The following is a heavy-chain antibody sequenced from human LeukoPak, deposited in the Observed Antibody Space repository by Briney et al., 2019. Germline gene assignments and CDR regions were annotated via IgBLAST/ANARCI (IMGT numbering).Heavy chain of an antibody. J-gene: IGHJ4*02. D-gene: IGHD6-19*01. CDR3: ATKQWLAPPPDS. Sequence: GGSLRLSCAASGFTFSKYWMLWVRQAPGKGLESVSRINTDGTVTTYADSVKGGFTVSRDNADNTMFLQMNSVRDEDTAVYYCATKQWLAPPPDSWGQGTPVTVSS. V-gene: IGHV3-74*01. CDR2: INTDGTVT. CDR1: GFTFSKYW.